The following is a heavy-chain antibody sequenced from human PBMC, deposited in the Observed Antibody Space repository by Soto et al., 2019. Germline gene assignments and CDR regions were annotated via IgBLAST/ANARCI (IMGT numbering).Heavy chain of an antibody. CDR3: ESNLFYDSSAYYRKDS. J-gene: IGHJ5*01. CDR1: GGSISSGNYY. CDR2: IYYSGST. V-gene: IGHV4-31*03. D-gene: IGHD3-22*01. Sequence: SETLSLTCTVSGGSISSGNYYWSWIRQHPGKGLEWIGYIYYSGSTYYNPSLKSRVTISVDTSKNQFSLKLSSVTAADTAVYYFESNLFYDSSAYYRKDSWGQGTLVNVSS.